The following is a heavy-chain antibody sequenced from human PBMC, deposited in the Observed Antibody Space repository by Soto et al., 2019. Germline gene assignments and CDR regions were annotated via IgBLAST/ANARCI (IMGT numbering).Heavy chain of an antibody. J-gene: IGHJ4*02. CDR1: GGSFSGYY. Sequence: SETLSLTCAVYGGSFSGYYWSWVRQPPGKGLEWIGQINHSGSTNYNPSLKSRVTISVDTSKNQFSLKLTSVTAADTAVYYCARDKITGLFDYWGQGTLVTVS. D-gene: IGHD2-8*02. CDR3: ARDKITGLFDY. V-gene: IGHV4-34*01. CDR2: INHSGST.